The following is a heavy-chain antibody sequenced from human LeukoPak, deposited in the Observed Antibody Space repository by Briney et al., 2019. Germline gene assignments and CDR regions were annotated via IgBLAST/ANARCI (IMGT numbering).Heavy chain of an antibody. V-gene: IGHV1-2*02. Sequence: ASVKVSCKASGYTFTGYYMHWVRQAPGQGLEWRGWMNPNSGGTNYAQKFQGRVTMTRDTSISTAYMELSRLRSDDTAVYYCARELYAYYYDSSGSSPADAFDIWGQGTMVTVSS. J-gene: IGHJ3*02. CDR2: MNPNSGGT. CDR3: ARELYAYYYDSSGSSPADAFDI. D-gene: IGHD3-22*01. CDR1: GYTFTGYY.